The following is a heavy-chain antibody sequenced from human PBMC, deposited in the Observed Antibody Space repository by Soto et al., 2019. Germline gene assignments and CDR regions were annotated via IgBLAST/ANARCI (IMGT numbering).Heavy chain of an antibody. CDR2: ISYDGSNK. V-gene: IGHV3-30-3*01. CDR1: GFTFSSYA. Sequence: GGSLRLSCAASGFTFSSYAMHWVRQAPGKGLEWVAVISYDGSNKYYADSVKGRFTISRDNSKNTLSLQMNGLRAEDTAVYYCARDIKRITMVRGVNPPNYYYYGMDVWGQGTTVTVSS. J-gene: IGHJ6*02. CDR3: ARDIKRITMVRGVNPPNYYYYGMDV. D-gene: IGHD3-10*01.